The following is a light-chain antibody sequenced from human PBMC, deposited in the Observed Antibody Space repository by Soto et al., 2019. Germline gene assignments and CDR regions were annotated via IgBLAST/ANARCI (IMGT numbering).Light chain of an antibody. CDR1: QSVSSNY. Sequence: EIVLTQSPGTLSLSPGERATLSCRASQSVSSNYLAWYQQKPGQAPRLLIYGASSGATDIPDRFSGSGSGTDFTLTISRLEPEDFAVYFCHQYGSSPWTFGQGTKVEMK. V-gene: IGKV3-20*01. CDR2: GAS. J-gene: IGKJ1*01. CDR3: HQYGSSPWT.